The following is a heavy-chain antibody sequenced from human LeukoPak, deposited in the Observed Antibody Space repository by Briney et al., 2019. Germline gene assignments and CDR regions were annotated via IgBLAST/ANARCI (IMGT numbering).Heavy chain of an antibody. CDR1: GFTVSSNY. CDR2: IFSGGST. D-gene: IGHD6-19*01. J-gene: IGHJ4*02. V-gene: IGHV3-53*01. CDR3: ARDLKTSGWYGDFDY. Sequence: PGGSLRLPCVASGFTVSSNYMSWVRQAPGKGLEWVSAIFSGGSTFYADSVTGRFTISRDNSKNTVYLEMNSLRAEDTAVYYCARDLKTSGWYGDFDYWGQGTLATVSS.